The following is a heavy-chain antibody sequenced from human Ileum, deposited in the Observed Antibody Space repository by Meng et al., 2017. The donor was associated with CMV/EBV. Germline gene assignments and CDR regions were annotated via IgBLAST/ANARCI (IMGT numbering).Heavy chain of an antibody. CDR1: GYTCTGHY. J-gene: IGHJ4*02. Sequence: VHVVRSGGEVKKLGAPIKVSCKASGYTCTGHYMHWVRQAPGQGLGWMGWMNPNSGGTNYAQKFQGRVTMTRDTSINTAYMELSRLRSDDTAAYFCARGGVGNTAFDYWGQGTLVTVSS. CDR2: MNPNSGGT. CDR3: ARGGVGNTAFDY. D-gene: IGHD2-15*01. V-gene: IGHV1-2*02.